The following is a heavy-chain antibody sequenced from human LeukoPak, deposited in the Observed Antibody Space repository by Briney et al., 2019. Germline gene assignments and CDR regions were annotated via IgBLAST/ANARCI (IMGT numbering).Heavy chain of an antibody. CDR3: AKDLYDSGTYFDY. CDR1: GFTFGSYG. D-gene: IGHD3-10*01. J-gene: IGHJ4*02. CDR2: ISYDGSEK. V-gene: IGHV3-30*04. Sequence: PGGSLRLSCGASGFTFGSYGFHWVRQAPGKGLEWVAVISYDGSEKYYADSVKGRFTISRDNSKNTLFLQMNNLRTEDTAVYYCAKDLYDSGTYFDYWGQGTLVTVSS.